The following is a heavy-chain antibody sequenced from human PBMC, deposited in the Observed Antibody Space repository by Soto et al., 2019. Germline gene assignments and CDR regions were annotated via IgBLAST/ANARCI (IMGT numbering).Heavy chain of an antibody. CDR3: AHSRCGGDCLQSYSSHYYYGMDV. V-gene: IGHV2-5*02. CDR2: IYWEDDK. CDR1: GFSLSTGGVG. D-gene: IGHD2-21*02. Sequence: QITLKESGPALVKPTQPLTLTCTISGFSLSTGGVGVGWIRQPPGKALEWLALIYWEDDKGYSPSLRSRLTITKDTSTNQVVLTMTNIDPVDTATYYCAHSRCGGDCLQSYSSHYYYGMDVWGQGTTVTVSS. J-gene: IGHJ6*02.